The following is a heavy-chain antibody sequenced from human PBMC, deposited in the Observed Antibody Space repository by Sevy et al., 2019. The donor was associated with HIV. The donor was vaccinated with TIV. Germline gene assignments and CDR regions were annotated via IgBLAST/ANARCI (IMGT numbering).Heavy chain of an antibody. CDR3: ASLGYDILTGYYNGYFDY. D-gene: IGHD3-9*01. CDR2: IIPYFGTA. CDR1: GGTFSSYA. V-gene: IGHV1-69*13. Sequence: ASVKVSCKASGGTFSSYAISWVRQAPGQGLEWMGGIIPYFGTANYAQKFQGRVTITADESTSTAYMELSSLRSEDTDVYYWASLGYDILTGYYNGYFDYWGQGTLVTVSS. J-gene: IGHJ4*02.